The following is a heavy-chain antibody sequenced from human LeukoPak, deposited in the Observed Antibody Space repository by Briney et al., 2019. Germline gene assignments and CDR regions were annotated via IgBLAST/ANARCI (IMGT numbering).Heavy chain of an antibody. J-gene: IGHJ4*02. CDR3: ARLGPESYSSGWYGN. D-gene: IGHD6-19*01. Sequence: PSETLSLTCTVSGGSISSYYWSWIRQPPGKGLEWIGYIYYSGSTNYNPSLKSRVTISVDTSNNQFSLKLGSVTAADTAVYYCARLGPESYSSGWYGNWGQGTLVTVSS. V-gene: IGHV4-59*01. CDR1: GGSISSYY. CDR2: IYYSGST.